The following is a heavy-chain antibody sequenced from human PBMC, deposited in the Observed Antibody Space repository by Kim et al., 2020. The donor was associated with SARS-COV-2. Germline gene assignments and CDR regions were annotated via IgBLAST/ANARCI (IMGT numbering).Heavy chain of an antibody. V-gene: IGHV3-23*01. Sequence: YADSVKGRFTISRDNSKNTLYLQMNSLRAEDTAVYYCAKVIAVRFGAFDIWGQGTMVTVSS. CDR3: AKVIAVRFGAFDI. J-gene: IGHJ3*02. D-gene: IGHD6-19*01.